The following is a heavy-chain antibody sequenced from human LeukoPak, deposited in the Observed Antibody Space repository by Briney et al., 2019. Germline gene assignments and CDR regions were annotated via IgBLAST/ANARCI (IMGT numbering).Heavy chain of an antibody. CDR1: GFALSSHW. Sequence: GGSLRLSCAASGFALSSHWMTWVRQVPGRGLEWVANVNRDGSETYYLDSVKGRLTISKDNAKNSLYLQMNSLRAEDTALYHCARNNGMDVWGQGTTVIVSS. V-gene: IGHV3-7*03. J-gene: IGHJ6*02. CDR2: VNRDGSET. CDR3: ARNNGMDV.